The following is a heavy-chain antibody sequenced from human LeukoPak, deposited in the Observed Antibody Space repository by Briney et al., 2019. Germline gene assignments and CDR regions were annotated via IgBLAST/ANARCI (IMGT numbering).Heavy chain of an antibody. Sequence: GGSLRLSCAASGFTFSAYWMHWVRQAPGQGLVWVSRTDTEGTSTHYADSVKGRFTVSRDNAKNTLYLQMNSLRAEDTAVYYCVRDAFTAGDHWGQGTLVTVSS. CDR2: TDTEGTST. D-gene: IGHD2-8*02. CDR1: GFTFSAYW. V-gene: IGHV3-74*01. J-gene: IGHJ4*02. CDR3: VRDAFTAGDH.